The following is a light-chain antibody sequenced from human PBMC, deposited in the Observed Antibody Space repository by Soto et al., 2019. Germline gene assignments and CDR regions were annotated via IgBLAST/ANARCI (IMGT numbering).Light chain of an antibody. J-gene: IGLJ3*02. V-gene: IGLV2-23*02. CDR1: SSDIGIYNL. CDR2: EVI. Sequence: QSALTQPASVSGSPGQSITISCSGSSSDIGIYNLVSWYQQHPGKAPKLVIYEVIKRPSGVSDRFSGSKSGNAASLTISGLQSEDEADYYGCSDAGSRWVFGGGNKLTVL. CDR3: CSDAGSRWV.